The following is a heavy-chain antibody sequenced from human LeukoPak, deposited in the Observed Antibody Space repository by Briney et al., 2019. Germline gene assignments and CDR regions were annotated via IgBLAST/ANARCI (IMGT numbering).Heavy chain of an antibody. CDR1: GFTFSSYG. CDR3: AKEEIFNEWLVPWGYFDY. V-gene: IGHV3-30*02. CDR2: IRYDGSNK. D-gene: IGHD6-19*01. J-gene: IGHJ4*02. Sequence: GGSLRLSCAASGFTFSSYGMHWVRQAPGKGLEWVAFIRYDGSNKYYADSVKGRFTISRDNSKNTLYLQMNSLRAEDTAVYYCAKEEIFNEWLVPWGYFDYWGQGTLVTVSS.